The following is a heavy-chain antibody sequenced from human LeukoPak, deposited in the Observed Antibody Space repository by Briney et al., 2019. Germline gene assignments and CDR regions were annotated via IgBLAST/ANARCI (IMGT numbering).Heavy chain of an antibody. CDR1: GYIFIDYY. D-gene: IGHD2/OR15-2a*01. J-gene: IGHJ3*01. Sequence: ASVTVSFKASGYIFIDYYLHWVRQAPGQGLEWMGWMNPNSGGTNYAQKFQGRITMTCDTSTAYLELCRLRSDDTAVYYCARDLGSTVIVGGDAFDLWGQGTMVTVSS. V-gene: IGHV1-2*02. CDR3: ARDLGSTVIVGGDAFDL. CDR2: MNPNSGGT.